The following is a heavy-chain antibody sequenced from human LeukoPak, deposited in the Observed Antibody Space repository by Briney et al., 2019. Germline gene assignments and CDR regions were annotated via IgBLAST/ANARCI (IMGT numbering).Heavy chain of an antibody. J-gene: IGHJ5*02. V-gene: IGHV4-59*12. Sequence: SETLSLTCTVSGGSISNYYWSWIRQPPGKGLEWIGYIYYSGSTNYNPSLKSRVTMSVDTSKNQFSLKLSSVTAADTAVYYCARDARRTVTSNWFDPWGQGTLVTVSS. CDR1: GGSISNYY. CDR3: ARDARRTVTSNWFDP. CDR2: IYYSGST. D-gene: IGHD4-17*01.